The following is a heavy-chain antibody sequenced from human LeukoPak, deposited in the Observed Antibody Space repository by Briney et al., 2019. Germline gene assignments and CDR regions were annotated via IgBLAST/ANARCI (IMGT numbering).Heavy chain of an antibody. CDR2: INHSGST. D-gene: IGHD3-10*01. Sequence: SETLSLTCTVSGGSISSYYWSWIRQPPGKGLEWIGEINHSGSTNYNPSLKSRVTISVDTSKNQFSLKLSSVTAADTAVYYCAAGRRGDYWGQGTLVTVSS. CDR3: AAGRRGDY. V-gene: IGHV4-34*01. CDR1: GGSISSYY. J-gene: IGHJ4*02.